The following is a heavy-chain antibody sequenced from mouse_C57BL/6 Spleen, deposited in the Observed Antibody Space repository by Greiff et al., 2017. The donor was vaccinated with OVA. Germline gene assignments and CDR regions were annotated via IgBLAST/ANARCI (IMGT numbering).Heavy chain of an antibody. CDR3: ARYYGSSMDY. CDR1: GYTFTDYY. J-gene: IGHJ4*01. V-gene: IGHV1-19*01. D-gene: IGHD1-1*01. CDR2: INPYNGGT. Sequence: EVQLQQSGPVLVKPGASVKMSCKASGYTFTDYYMNWVKQSHGKSLEWIGVINPYNGGTSYNQKFKGKATLTVDKSSSTAYMELNSLTSEDSAVYYCARYYGSSMDYWGQGTSVTVSS.